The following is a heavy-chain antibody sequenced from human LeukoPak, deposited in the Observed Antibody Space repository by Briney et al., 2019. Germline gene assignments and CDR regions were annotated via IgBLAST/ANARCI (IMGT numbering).Heavy chain of an antibody. CDR1: GFTFSSYS. J-gene: IGHJ4*02. Sequence: GGSLRLSCAASGFTFSSYSMNWVRQAPGKWLEWVSSISSSSSYIYYADSVKGRFTISRDNAKNSLYLQMNSLRAEDTAVYYCARARGYSYGFDYWGQGTLVTVSS. V-gene: IGHV3-21*01. CDR2: ISSSSSYI. D-gene: IGHD5-18*01. CDR3: ARARGYSYGFDY.